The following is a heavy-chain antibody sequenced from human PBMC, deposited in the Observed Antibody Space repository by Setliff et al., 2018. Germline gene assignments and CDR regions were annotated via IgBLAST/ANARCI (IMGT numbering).Heavy chain of an antibody. CDR1: GGSSSSHY. V-gene: IGHV4-59*11. J-gene: IGHJ4*02. Sequence: SETLSLTCTVSGGSSSSHYWSWIRQPPGKGLEWIGYIHYSGTTNYNPSLKSRVTLSLDTAKNRFSLELRAVTAADTALYYCARENGYCSGGACYFVFDYWGQGTLVTVSS. CDR3: ARENGYCSGGACYFVFDY. CDR2: IHYSGTT. D-gene: IGHD2-15*01.